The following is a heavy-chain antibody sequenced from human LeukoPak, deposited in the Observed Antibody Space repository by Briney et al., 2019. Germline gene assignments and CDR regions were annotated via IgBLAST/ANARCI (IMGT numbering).Heavy chain of an antibody. D-gene: IGHD3-22*01. CDR3: AKDYYDSSGYYYGIDY. CDR2: ISGSGGST. Sequence: GGSLRLSCAASGFTFSSYAMSWVRQAPGKGLEWVSAISGSGGSTYYADSVKDRFTISRDNSKNTLYLQMNSLRAEDTAVYYCAKDYYDSSGYYYGIDYWGQGTLVTVSS. CDR1: GFTFSSYA. J-gene: IGHJ4*02. V-gene: IGHV3-23*01.